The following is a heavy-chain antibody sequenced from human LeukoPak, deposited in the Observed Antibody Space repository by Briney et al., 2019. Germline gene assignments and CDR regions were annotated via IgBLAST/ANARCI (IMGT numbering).Heavy chain of an antibody. CDR3: ARGHDSSGGDAFDI. Sequence: SETLSLTCTVSGGSISSGGYYWSWIRQHPGKGLEWIGYIYYSGSTYYNPSLKSRVTISVDTSKNQFSLKLSSVTAADTAVYYCARGHDSSGGDAFDIWGQGTMVTVSS. CDR1: GGSISSGGYY. V-gene: IGHV4-31*03. J-gene: IGHJ3*02. CDR2: IYYSGST. D-gene: IGHD3-22*01.